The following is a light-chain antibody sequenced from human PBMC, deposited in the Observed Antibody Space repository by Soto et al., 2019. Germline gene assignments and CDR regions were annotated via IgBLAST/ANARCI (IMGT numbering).Light chain of an antibody. V-gene: IGKV3-20*01. Sequence: EVVLTQSPGVLSVSPGERVTLSCRASQSVSSSYLAWYQQKPGQAPTLLIYGASSRAIDIPDRFSGSGSGTDFTLTISRLEPEDFSVYYCQQHGGSHWTFGQGTKVEIK. CDR2: GAS. CDR1: QSVSSSY. CDR3: QQHGGSHWT. J-gene: IGKJ1*01.